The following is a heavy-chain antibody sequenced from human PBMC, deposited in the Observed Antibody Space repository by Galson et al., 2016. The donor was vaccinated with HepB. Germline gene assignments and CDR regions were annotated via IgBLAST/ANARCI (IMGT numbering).Heavy chain of an antibody. Sequence: SETLSLTCMVSGGSISGSSRYWGWIRQPPGKGLEWIGTIYDSGITYGSLSLKSRVTISVDTSKNLFALRLSSVTAADTAVYYCARQTEVAVDNAFDLWGQGTMVTVSS. CDR1: GGSISGSSRY. CDR2: IYDSGIT. J-gene: IGHJ3*01. D-gene: IGHD5-24*01. CDR3: ARQTEVAVDNAFDL. V-gene: IGHV4-39*01.